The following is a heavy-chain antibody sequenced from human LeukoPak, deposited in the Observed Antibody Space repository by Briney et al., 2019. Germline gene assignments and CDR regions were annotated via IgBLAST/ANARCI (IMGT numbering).Heavy chain of an antibody. V-gene: IGHV4-30-4*01. J-gene: IGHJ4*02. CDR2: IYYSGNT. CDR1: GGSLSSGDYY. D-gene: IGHD3-10*01. Sequence: SETLSLTCTVSGGSLSSGDYYWSWIRQPPGKGLEWIGYIYYSGNTYYNPALKRLVTISVDTSKNQFSLKLSSVTAADTAVYYCARAAGWFGETYDYWGQGTLVTVSS. CDR3: ARAAGWFGETYDY.